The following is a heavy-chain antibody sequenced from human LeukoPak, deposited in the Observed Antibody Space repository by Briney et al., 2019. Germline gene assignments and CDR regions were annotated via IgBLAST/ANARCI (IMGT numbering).Heavy chain of an antibody. CDR1: GGSISSSSYY. D-gene: IGHD6-6*01. V-gene: IGHV4-39*01. Sequence: SETLSLTCTVSGGSISSSSYYWGWIRQPPGKGLEWIGSIYETGNTYYNPFLESRVTISVDTSKNQFSLRLRSVTAADTAVYYCAESESIAAPSFDYWGQGTLVTVSS. CDR2: IYETGNT. CDR3: AESESIAAPSFDY. J-gene: IGHJ4*02.